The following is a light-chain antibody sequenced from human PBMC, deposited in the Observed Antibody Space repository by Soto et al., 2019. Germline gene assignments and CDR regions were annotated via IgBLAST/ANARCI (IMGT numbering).Light chain of an antibody. J-gene: IGLJ1*01. CDR3: CSYAGSYTLYV. V-gene: IGLV2-11*01. Sequence: QAALTHARSVSGSPGQSITISCTGTSSDVGGYNYVSWYQQHPGKAPKLMIYDVSKRRSGVPDRFSGSKSGNTASLTISGLQAEDEADYYCCSYAGSYTLYVFGTGTKVTVL. CDR1: SSDVGGYNY. CDR2: DVS.